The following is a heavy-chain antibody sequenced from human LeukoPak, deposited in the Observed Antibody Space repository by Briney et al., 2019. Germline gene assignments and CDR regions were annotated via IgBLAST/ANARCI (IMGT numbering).Heavy chain of an antibody. D-gene: IGHD2-8*01. J-gene: IGHJ4*02. Sequence: GGSLRLSCAASGFTFSQYWMNWVRQAPGKGLEWVSAISDSGDYTYYADSVKGRFTISRDNSKNTLYLHVNSLRAEDTAVYYCAKDTSIGKYCTSGVCSPFDYWGQGTLVTVSS. CDR3: AKDTSIGKYCTSGVCSPFDY. V-gene: IGHV3-23*01. CDR2: ISDSGDYT. CDR1: GFTFSQYW.